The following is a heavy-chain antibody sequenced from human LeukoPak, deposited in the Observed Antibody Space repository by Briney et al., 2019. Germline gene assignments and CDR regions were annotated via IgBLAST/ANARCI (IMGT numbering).Heavy chain of an antibody. CDR1: GGSVSSGSYY. CDR2: IYYSGST. V-gene: IGHV4-61*01. D-gene: IGHD3-10*01. CDR3: ARGAYYYGSGSYYNFYYHYGMDV. Sequence: SETLSLTCTVSGGSVSSGSYYWSWIRQPPGKGLEWIGYIYYSGSTNYNPSLKSRVTISVDTSKNQFSLKLSSVTAADTAVYYCARGAYYYGSGSYYNFYYHYGMDVWGQGTTVTVSS. J-gene: IGHJ6*02.